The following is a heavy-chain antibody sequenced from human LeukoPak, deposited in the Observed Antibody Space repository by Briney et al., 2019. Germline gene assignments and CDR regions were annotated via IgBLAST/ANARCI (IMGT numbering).Heavy chain of an antibody. CDR1: GYTFTSYA. CDR3: ARGPPIVVVPAAMMVHFDY. Sequence: ASVKVSCKASGYTFTSYAMNWVRQAPGQGLEWMGWINTNTGNPTYAQGFTGRFVFSLDTSVSTAYLQISSLKAEDTAVYYCARGPPIVVVPAAMMVHFDYWGQGTLVTVSS. J-gene: IGHJ4*02. D-gene: IGHD2-2*01. CDR2: INTNTGNP. V-gene: IGHV7-4-1*02.